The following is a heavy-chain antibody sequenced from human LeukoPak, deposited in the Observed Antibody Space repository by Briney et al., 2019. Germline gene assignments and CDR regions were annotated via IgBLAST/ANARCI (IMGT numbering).Heavy chain of an antibody. CDR1: GGTFSSYA. D-gene: IGHD3-10*01. Sequence: ASVEVSCKASGGTFSSYAISWVRQAPGQGLEWMGWISAYNGNTNYAQKLQGRVTMTTDTSTSTAYMELRSLRSDDTAVYYCARDVTPGMDYYGSGRPASPFDYWGQGTLVTVSS. CDR3: ARDVTPGMDYYGSGRPASPFDY. CDR2: ISAYNGNT. V-gene: IGHV1-18*01. J-gene: IGHJ4*02.